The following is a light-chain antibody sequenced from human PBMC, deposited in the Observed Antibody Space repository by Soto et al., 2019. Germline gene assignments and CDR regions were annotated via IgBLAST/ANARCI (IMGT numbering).Light chain of an antibody. J-gene: IGKJ4*01. CDR1: QGISSY. V-gene: IGKV1-8*01. CDR3: QKCKVAPFT. Sequence: AIRMTRSPSSFSASTGDRVTITCRASQGISSYLAWYQQKPGKAPKLLIYAASTLQSGVPSRFSGSGSGTDFTLTISCLQSEDAAIYYCQKCKVAPFTFGGGTKVDIK. CDR2: AAS.